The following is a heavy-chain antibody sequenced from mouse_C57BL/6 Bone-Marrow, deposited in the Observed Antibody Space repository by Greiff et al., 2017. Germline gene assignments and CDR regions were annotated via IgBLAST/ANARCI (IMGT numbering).Heavy chain of an antibody. CDR3: ARRGDGRDWYFDV. CDR1: GFTFSSYG. CDR2: ISSGGSYT. J-gene: IGHJ1*03. Sequence: EVQVVESGGDLVKPGGSLKLSCAASGFTFSSYGMSWVRQTPDKRLEWVATISSGGSYTYYPDSVKGRFTISRDNAKNTLYLQMSSLKSEDTAMYYGARRGDGRDWYFDVWGTGTTVTVSS. V-gene: IGHV5-6*01.